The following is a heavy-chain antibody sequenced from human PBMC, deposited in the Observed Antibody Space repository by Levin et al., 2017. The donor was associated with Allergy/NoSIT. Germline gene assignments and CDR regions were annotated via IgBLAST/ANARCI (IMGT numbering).Heavy chain of an antibody. J-gene: IGHJ4*02. CDR1: GGSISSPDFY. V-gene: IGHV4-39*01. CDR3: ARRDSRGGGYYLDY. Sequence: SETLSLTCTVSGGSISSPDFYWGWIRQPPGKGLEWIGNILYSGTTDYNPSLKSRVTMSADMASNKFSLRLTSVTAADTAVYYCARRDSRGGGYYLDYWGQGTLVTVSS. CDR2: ILYSGTT. D-gene: IGHD3-10*01.